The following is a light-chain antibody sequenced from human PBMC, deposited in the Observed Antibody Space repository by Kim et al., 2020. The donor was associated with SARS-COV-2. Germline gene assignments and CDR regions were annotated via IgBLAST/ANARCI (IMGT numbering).Light chain of an antibody. Sequence: GDRVTITCRASQDITIFLTWFQQKPGKAPKALIYGASNLHSGVPSSFSGSGSGTAFTLTISNLQPEDFATYYCQQYETYPPTFGGGTKV. CDR3: QQYETYPPT. CDR2: GAS. J-gene: IGKJ4*01. V-gene: IGKV1-16*01. CDR1: QDITIF.